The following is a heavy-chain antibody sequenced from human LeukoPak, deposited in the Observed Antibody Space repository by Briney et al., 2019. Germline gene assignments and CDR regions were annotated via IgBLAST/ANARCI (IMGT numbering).Heavy chain of an antibody. CDR2: IYSGGST. D-gene: IGHD3-22*01. CDR3: AREYYDSSGMGLDY. J-gene: IGHJ4*02. V-gene: IGHV3-66*01. Sequence: GGSLRLSCAASGFTVSSNYMSWVRQAPGKGLEWVSVIYSGGSTYYADSVKGRFTISRDNSRNTLYLQMNSLRAEDTAVYYCAREYYDSSGMGLDYWGQGTLVTVSS. CDR1: GFTVSSNY.